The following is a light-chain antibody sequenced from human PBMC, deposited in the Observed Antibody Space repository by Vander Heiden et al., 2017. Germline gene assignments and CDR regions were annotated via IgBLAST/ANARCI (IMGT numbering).Light chain of an antibody. CDR2: GAS. Sequence: STLSGSPGDRATLTCKASQDISNNLNWYQQKPGKAPKLLIYGASNWETGVPARFSGSGSGTEFTFTISSLQSEDIAIYYCQQYDNWPRTFGGGTKVEIK. CDR3: QQYDNWPRT. J-gene: IGKJ4*02. CDR1: QDISNN. V-gene: IGKV3-15*01.